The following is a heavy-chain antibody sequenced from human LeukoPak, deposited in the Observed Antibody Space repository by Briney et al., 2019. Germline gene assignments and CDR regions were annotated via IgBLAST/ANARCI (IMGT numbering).Heavy chain of an antibody. CDR2: TRSKGKNYST. V-gene: IGHV3-72*01. J-gene: IGHJ4*02. CDR3: ATSEWSSGWYPQQSRY. D-gene: IGHD6-19*01. Sequence: GSLRLSCAVSGFTLSDHDMDWVRQSPGKGLDWVGRTRSKGKNYSTQYAASVQGRFTISRDDSNNLLYLQMNSLKTEDTAVYYCATSEWSSGWYPQQSRYWGQGTLVTVSS. CDR1: GFTLSDHD.